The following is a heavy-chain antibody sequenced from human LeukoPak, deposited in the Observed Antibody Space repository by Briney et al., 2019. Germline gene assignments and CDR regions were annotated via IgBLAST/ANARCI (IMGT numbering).Heavy chain of an antibody. CDR1: GFTFRNYG. V-gene: IGHV3-30*03. Sequence: GGSLRLSCAASGFTFRNYGMHWIRQAPGKGLEWVGVATIDERSVFCADSVQGRFIISRDNSKTTLYLQMNNLRPEDTAVYYCARGKTYYYDSSGYCWFDPWGQGTLVTVSS. D-gene: IGHD3-22*01. CDR3: ARGKTYYYDSSGYCWFDP. J-gene: IGHJ5*02. CDR2: ATIDERSV.